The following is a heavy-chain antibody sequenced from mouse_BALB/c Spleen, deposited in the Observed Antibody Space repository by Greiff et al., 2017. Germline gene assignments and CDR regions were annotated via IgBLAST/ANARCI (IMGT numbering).Heavy chain of an antibody. V-gene: IGHV5-6*01. Sequence: EVKLQESGGDLVKPGGSLKLSCAASGFTFSSYGMSWVRQTPDKRLEWVATISSGGSYTYYPDSVKGRFTISRDNAKNTLYLQMSSLKSEDTAMYYCARLWSFYAMDYWGQGTSVTVSS. D-gene: IGHD1-1*02. CDR2: ISSGGSYT. CDR1: GFTFSSYG. CDR3: ARLWSFYAMDY. J-gene: IGHJ4*01.